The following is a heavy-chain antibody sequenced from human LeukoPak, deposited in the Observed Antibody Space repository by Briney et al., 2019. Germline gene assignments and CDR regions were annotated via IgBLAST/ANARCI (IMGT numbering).Heavy chain of an antibody. CDR3: AKVLAYPEREVYFDY. D-gene: IGHD1-26*01. V-gene: IGHV3-23*01. CDR2: ISSSGGST. CDR1: GFTFSSYA. J-gene: IGHJ4*02. Sequence: PGGSLRPSCAASGFTFSSYAMSWVRQAPGNGLGWVSAISSSGGSTYYADSVKGRFTISRDNSKNTLYLQMNSLRAEDTAVYYCAKVLAYPEREVYFDYWGQGTLVTVSS.